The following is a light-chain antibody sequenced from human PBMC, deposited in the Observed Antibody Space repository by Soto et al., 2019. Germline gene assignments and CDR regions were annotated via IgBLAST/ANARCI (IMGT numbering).Light chain of an antibody. CDR2: AAS. V-gene: IGKV1-39*01. Sequence: DIQMTQSPYSLSASVGDRVTITCRASQSISSYLNWYQQKPGKAPKLLIYAASSLQSGVPSRFSGSGSVTDFTLTISSLQPEDFATYYCQQSYITPPYTFGQGTKLEIK. CDR1: QSISSY. CDR3: QQSYITPPYT. J-gene: IGKJ2*01.